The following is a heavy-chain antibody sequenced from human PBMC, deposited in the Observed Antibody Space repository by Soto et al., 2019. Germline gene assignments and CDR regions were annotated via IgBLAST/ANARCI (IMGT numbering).Heavy chain of an antibody. CDR2: IYYSGST. J-gene: IGHJ5*02. D-gene: IGHD3-3*01. CDR1: GGSISSGDYY. Sequence: QVQLQESGPGLVKPSQTLSLTCTVSGGSISSGDYYWSWIRQHPGKGLEWIGYIYYSGSTYYNTSLKCRVTISVDTSKNQFSLKLSSVTAADTAVYYCARWWSGSRQGFDPWGQVTLVTVSS. CDR3: ARWWSGSRQGFDP. V-gene: IGHV4-31*03.